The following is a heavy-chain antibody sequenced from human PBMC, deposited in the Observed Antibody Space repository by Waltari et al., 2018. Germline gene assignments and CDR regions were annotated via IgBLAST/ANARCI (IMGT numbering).Heavy chain of an antibody. J-gene: IGHJ6*02. V-gene: IGHV1-2*02. D-gene: IGHD3-3*01. CDR1: GYTFTGYY. Sequence: QVQLVQSGAEVKKPGASVKVSCKASGYTFTGYYMHWVRQAPGQGLEWMGWINPNSGGTNYAQKFQGRVTMTRDTSISTAYMELNSLRAEDTAVYYCARVKVGFLEWLVYGMDVWGQGTTVTVSS. CDR2: INPNSGGT. CDR3: ARVKVGFLEWLVYGMDV.